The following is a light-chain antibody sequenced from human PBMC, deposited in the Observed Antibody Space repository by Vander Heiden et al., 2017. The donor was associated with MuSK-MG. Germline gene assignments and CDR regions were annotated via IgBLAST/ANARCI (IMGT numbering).Light chain of an antibody. CDR2: DAS. V-gene: IGKV3-11*01. CDR3: QQLGKWPRT. Sequence: EIVLTQSPATLSLSPGERATPSCRASQSISNYLGWYQQKPGQAPRLLIYDASNRATGIPAGFCGSGYGKDFTLTISSLEPEDFVVYYCQQLGKWPRTFGHGKRLELK. J-gene: IGKJ5*01. CDR1: QSISNY.